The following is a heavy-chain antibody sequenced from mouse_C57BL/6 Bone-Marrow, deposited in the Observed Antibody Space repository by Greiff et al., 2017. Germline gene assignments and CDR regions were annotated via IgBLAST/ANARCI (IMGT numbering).Heavy chain of an antibody. CDR2: ISSGGSYT. D-gene: IGHD3-3*01. J-gene: IGHJ4*01. Sequence: EVQGVESGGDLVKPGGSLKLSCAASGFTFSSYGMSWVRQTPDKRLEWVATISSGGSYTYYPDSVKGRFTISRDNAKNTLYLQMSSLKSEDTAMCYCARRDLRSGDYWGQGTSVTVSS. V-gene: IGHV5-6*01. CDR3: ARRDLRSGDY. CDR1: GFTFSSYG.